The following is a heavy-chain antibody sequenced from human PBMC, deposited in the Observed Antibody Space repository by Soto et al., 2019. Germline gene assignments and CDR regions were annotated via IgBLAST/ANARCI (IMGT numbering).Heavy chain of an antibody. CDR2: VNSSGSTT. D-gene: IGHD2-2*01. J-gene: IGHJ4*02. CDR1: GFSFSTYW. V-gene: IGHV3-74*01. Sequence: GGSLRLSCAASGFSFSTYWMHWVRQGPGKGLVWVSRVNSSGSTTGYADSVKGRFTISRDNAKNSLFLQMNSLRAEDTAVYYCVKYGYCSDTSCFLDYWGQGTLVTVS. CDR3: VKYGYCSDTSCFLDY.